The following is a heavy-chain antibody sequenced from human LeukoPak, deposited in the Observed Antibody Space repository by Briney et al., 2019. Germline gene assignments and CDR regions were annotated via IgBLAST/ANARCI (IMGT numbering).Heavy chain of an antibody. V-gene: IGHV5-51*01. D-gene: IGHD3-22*01. J-gene: IGHJ4*02. CDR1: GSRFTNYW. CDR2: IYPGDSDT. Sequence: GASLKISCKGSGSRFTNYWIGWVRQMPGKGLEWRGIIYPGDSDTTYNPSFQGQVTISADKSFSTAYLQWSSLKASDTAMYYCARHYDSSGYYSDYWGQGTLVTVSS. CDR3: ARHYDSSGYYSDY.